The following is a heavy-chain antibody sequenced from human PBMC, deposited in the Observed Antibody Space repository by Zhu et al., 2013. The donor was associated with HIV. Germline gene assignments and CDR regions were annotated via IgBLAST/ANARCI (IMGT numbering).Heavy chain of an antibody. CDR1: GYSFSNYA. D-gene: IGHD3-9*01. V-gene: IGHV1-69*06. CDR3: AREGLAGAGHDAFDI. CDR2: IIPIFTTA. Sequence: QGQLVQSGADMKKPGSSVKVSCKASGYSFSNYAINWVRQAPGQGLEWMGGIIPIFTTANYAQNFQGRVRITADKSTGTAYMELSSLRSDDTAIYFCAREGLAGAGHDAFDIWGQGTVVTVSS. J-gene: IGHJ3*02.